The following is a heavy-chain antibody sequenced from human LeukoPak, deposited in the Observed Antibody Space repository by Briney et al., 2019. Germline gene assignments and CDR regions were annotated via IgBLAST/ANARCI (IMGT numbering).Heavy chain of an antibody. D-gene: IGHD3-3*01. Sequence: GGSLRLSCAASGFTFNNYGMHWVRQAPGKGLEWVAFIRYDGSNTYYADSVKGRFTLSRDNSKNTLYLHMNSLRAEDTAVYYCAKDSGKRTIPREIFDYWGQGTLVTVSS. CDR2: IRYDGSNT. CDR3: AKDSGKRTIPREIFDY. V-gene: IGHV3-30*02. CDR1: GFTFNNYG. J-gene: IGHJ4*02.